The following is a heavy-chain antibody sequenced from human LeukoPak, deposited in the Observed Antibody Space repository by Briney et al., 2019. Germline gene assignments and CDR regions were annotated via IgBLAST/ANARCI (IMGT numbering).Heavy chain of an antibody. CDR3: AREMVVVVPAAIEVYYYGMDV. V-gene: IGHV3-30*04. CDR1: GFTFSSYA. J-gene: IGHJ6*02. Sequence: GGSLRLSCAASGFTFSSYAMHWVRQAPGKGLEWVAVISYDGSNKYYADSVKGRFTISRDNSKNSLYLQMNSLRAEDTAVYYCAREMVVVVPAAIEVYYYGMDVWGQGTTVTVSS. CDR2: ISYDGSNK. D-gene: IGHD2-2*01.